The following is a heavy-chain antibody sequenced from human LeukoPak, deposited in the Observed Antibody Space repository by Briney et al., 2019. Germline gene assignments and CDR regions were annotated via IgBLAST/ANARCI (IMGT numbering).Heavy chain of an antibody. J-gene: IGHJ6*02. Sequence: PSETLSLTCAVYGGSFSGYYWSWIRQPPGKGLEWIGEINHSGSTNYNPSLKSRVTISVDTSKNQFSLRLSSVTAADTAVYYCARGAYYDFWSGRPPYYYYGMDVWGQGTTVTVSS. CDR1: GGSFSGYY. V-gene: IGHV4-34*01. D-gene: IGHD3-3*01. CDR3: ARGAYYDFWSGRPPYYYYGMDV. CDR2: INHSGST.